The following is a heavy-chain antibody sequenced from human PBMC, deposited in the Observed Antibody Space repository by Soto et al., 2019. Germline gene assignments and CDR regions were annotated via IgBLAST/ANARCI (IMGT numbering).Heavy chain of an antibody. CDR2: ISSSSSTI. Sequence: EVQLVESGGGLVQPGGSLRVSCAASGFTFSSYSMNWVRQAPGEGLEWASYISSSSSTIYYADSVKGRFTISRDNAKNSLYLQMNSLRDEDTAVYYCARRSVAGTKYYFDYWGQGTLVTVSS. D-gene: IGHD6-19*01. CDR1: GFTFSSYS. J-gene: IGHJ4*02. CDR3: ARRSVAGTKYYFDY. V-gene: IGHV3-48*02.